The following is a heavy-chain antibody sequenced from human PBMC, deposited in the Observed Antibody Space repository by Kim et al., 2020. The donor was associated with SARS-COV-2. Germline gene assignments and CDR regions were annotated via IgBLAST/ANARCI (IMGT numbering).Heavy chain of an antibody. CDR3: ARRRRSRNAPFAY. V-gene: IGHV3-74*01. J-gene: IGHJ4*02. Sequence: GGSLRLSCVASGFTFSDYWMNWVRQAPGKGLVWVSRIYSDESSASYADTVKGRFTISRDKAKNTLYVQMNSLRAEDTAVYYCARRRRSRNAPFAYWGLGTLVTVSS. CDR2: IYSDESSA. CDR1: GFTFSDYW.